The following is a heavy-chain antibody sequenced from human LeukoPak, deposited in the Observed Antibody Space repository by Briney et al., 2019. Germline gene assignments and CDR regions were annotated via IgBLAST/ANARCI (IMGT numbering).Heavy chain of an antibody. J-gene: IGHJ5*02. D-gene: IGHD2-15*01. CDR3: ARGGGYCSGGSCYRFGGWFDP. Sequence: PSETLSLTCTVSGGSISSSSYYWGWIRQPPGKGLEWIGSIYYSGSTYYNPSLKSRVTISVDTSKNQFSLKLSSVTAADTAVYYCARGGGYCSGGSCYRFGGWFDPWGQGTLVTVSS. CDR2: IYYSGST. CDR1: GGSISSSSYY. V-gene: IGHV4-39*01.